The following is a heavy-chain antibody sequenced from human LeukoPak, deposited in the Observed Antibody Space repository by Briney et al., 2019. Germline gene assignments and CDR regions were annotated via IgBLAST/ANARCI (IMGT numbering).Heavy chain of an antibody. CDR1: GFTFSNYY. J-gene: IGHJ3*02. V-gene: IGHV3-23*05. CDR2: IFSSGTST. CDR3: AKISGRDIVVVPAALAGAFDI. D-gene: IGHD2-2*01. Sequence: PGGSLRLSCAASGFTFSNYYMSWVRQAPGKGLEWISYIFSSGTSTYYADSVKGRFTISRDNSKNTLYLQMNSLRAEDTAVYYCAKISGRDIVVVPAALAGAFDIWGQGTMVTVSS.